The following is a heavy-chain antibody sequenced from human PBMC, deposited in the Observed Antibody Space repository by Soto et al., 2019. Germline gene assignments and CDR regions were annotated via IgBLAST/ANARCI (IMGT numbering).Heavy chain of an antibody. CDR1: GYTFTGYY. CDR2: INPNSGGT. D-gene: IGHD2-21*02. CDR3: ARESARAYCGGDCFFQH. V-gene: IGHV1-2*04. Sequence: QVQLVQSGAEVKKPGASVKVSCKASGYTFTGYYMHWVRQAPGQGLEWMGWINPNSGGTNYAQKFQGWVTMTRDTSISTAYMELSRLRSDDTAVYYCARESARAYCGGDCFFQHWGQGTLVTVSS. J-gene: IGHJ1*01.